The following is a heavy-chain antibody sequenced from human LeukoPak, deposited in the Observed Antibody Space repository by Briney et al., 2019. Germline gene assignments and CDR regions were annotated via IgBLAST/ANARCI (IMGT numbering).Heavy chain of an antibody. V-gene: IGHV1-2*02. CDR2: INPNSGGT. D-gene: IGHD6-19*01. J-gene: IGHJ4*02. CDR3: ARDPGSIAVAGTGDY. Sequence: ASVKVSCKASGYTFTGYYMHWVRQAPGQGLEWMGWINPNSGGTKYAQKFQGRVTMTRDTSISTAYMELSRLRSDDTAVYYCARDPGSIAVAGTGDYWGQGTLVTVSS. CDR1: GYTFTGYY.